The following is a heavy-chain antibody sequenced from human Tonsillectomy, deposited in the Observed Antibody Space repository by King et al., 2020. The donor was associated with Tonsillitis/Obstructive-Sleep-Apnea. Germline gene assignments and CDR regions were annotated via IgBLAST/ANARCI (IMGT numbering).Heavy chain of an antibody. CDR2: IYYTGST. CDR1: GGSISGTNYY. D-gene: IGHD6-19*01. Sequence: QLQESGPGLVKPSETLSLTCTVSGGSISGTNYYWGWIRQPPGKGLEWIGSIYYTGSTYYNPYLESRVTIFVDTSKNQFSLKLSSVAAADTAVYDCAIHGGSVWYGGLVDPCGQGTLVTVSS. CDR3: AIHGGSVWYGGLVDP. V-gene: IGHV4-39*01. J-gene: IGHJ5*02.